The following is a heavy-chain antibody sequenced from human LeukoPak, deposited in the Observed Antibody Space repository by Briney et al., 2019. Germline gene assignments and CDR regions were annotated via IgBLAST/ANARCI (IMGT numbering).Heavy chain of an antibody. CDR1: GFTFSSYA. CDR2: ISGSGGST. J-gene: IGHJ4*02. D-gene: IGHD2-8*01. CDR3: AKDRSCTNDICHGDFDY. V-gene: IGHV3-23*01. Sequence: GGSLRLSCAASGFTFSSYAVSWVRQAPGKGLEWVSRISGSGGSTYSADSVKGRFTISRDNSKNTLCLQMNSLRAEDTALYYCAKDRSCTNDICHGDFDYWGQGTLVTVSS.